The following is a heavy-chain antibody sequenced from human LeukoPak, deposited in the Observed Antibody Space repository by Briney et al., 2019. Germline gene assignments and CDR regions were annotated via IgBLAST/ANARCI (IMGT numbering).Heavy chain of an antibody. D-gene: IGHD1-26*01. CDR3: ARSRGELGDAFDI. CDR1: GFTFSSYG. J-gene: IGHJ3*02. CDR2: ISGSGGST. Sequence: GGSLRLSCAASGFTFSSYGMSWVRQAPGKGLEWVSAISGSGGSTYYADSVKGRFTISRDNSKNTLYLQMNSLRSEDTAVYYCARSRGELGDAFDIWGQGTMVTVSS. V-gene: IGHV3-23*01.